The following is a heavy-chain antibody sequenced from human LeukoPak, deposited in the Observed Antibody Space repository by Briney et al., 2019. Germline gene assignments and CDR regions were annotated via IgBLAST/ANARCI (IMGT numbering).Heavy chain of an antibody. CDR1: GFTFSTYW. V-gene: IGHV3-21*01. CDR2: ISSSSSYI. CDR3: ARDIDYYDYVWGSYREIDY. D-gene: IGHD3-16*02. Sequence: GGSLRLSCAASGFTFSTYWMNWVRQAPGKGLEWVSSISSSSSYIYYADSVKGRFTISRDNAKNSLYLQMNSLRAEDTAAYYCARDIDYYDYVWGSYREIDYWGQGALVTVSS. J-gene: IGHJ4*02.